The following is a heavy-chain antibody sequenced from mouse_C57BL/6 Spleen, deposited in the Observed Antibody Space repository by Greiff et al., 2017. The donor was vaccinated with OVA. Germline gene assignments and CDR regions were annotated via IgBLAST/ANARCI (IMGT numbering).Heavy chain of an antibody. Sequence: EVKLQESGPGLVKPSQSLSLTCSVTGYSITSCYYWNWIRQFPGNKLEWMGYISYDGSNNYNPSLKNRISITRDTSKNQFFLKLNSVTTEDTATYYCARGLGRFAYWGQGTLVTVSA. CDR2: ISYDGSN. J-gene: IGHJ3*01. V-gene: IGHV3-6*01. CDR3: ARGLGRFAY. D-gene: IGHD4-1*01. CDR1: GYSITSCYY.